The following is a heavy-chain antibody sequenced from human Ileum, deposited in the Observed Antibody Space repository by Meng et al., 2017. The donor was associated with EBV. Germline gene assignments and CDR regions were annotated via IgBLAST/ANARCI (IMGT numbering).Heavy chain of an antibody. CDR3: ARAHPVVYFFDY. CDR2: IQHSGST. J-gene: IGHJ4*02. Sequence: LQYPGSRLVKPSQPLSLICAVSGGSISSGGHSWSWIRQPPGKGLEWIGDIQHSGSTYYNPSLKSRVTISVDRSRNQFSLQLSSVTAADTAVYYCARAHPVVYFFDYWGQGTLVTVSS. V-gene: IGHV4-30-2*01. CDR1: GGSISSGGHS. D-gene: IGHD4-23*01.